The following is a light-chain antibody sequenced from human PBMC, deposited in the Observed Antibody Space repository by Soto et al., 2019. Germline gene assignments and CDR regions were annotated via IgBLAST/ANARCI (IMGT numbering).Light chain of an antibody. V-gene: IGKV1-39*01. CDR3: QQSDSLPRT. CDR2: SAS. J-gene: IGKJ1*01. Sequence: DIPMTQSPSSLSASVGDRVTISCRASQNISNYLNWYQQKPGKAPKLLIYSASSLQSGVPSRFSGSGSGTDFTLIISSLQPEDFANYSCQQSDSLPRTFGQGTKVEI. CDR1: QNISNY.